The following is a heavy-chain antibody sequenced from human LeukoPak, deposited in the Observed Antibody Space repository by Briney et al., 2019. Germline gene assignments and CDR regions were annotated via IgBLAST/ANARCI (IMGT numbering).Heavy chain of an antibody. J-gene: IGHJ4*02. Sequence: PPGGSLRLSCAASGSTFSSYAMHWVRQAPGKGLEWVAVISYDGSNKYYADSVKGRFTISRDNSKNTLYLQMNSLRAEDTAVYYCARGYSSSSKGVDYWGQGTLVTVSS. D-gene: IGHD6-6*01. CDR3: ARGYSSSSKGVDY. V-gene: IGHV3-30-3*01. CDR2: ISYDGSNK. CDR1: GSTFSSYA.